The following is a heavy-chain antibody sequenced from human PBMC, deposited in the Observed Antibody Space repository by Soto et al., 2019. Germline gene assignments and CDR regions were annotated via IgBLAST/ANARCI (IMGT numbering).Heavy chain of an antibody. CDR1: GYTFTSYD. J-gene: IGHJ4*02. CDR2: MNPNSGNT. V-gene: IGHV1-8*01. CDR3: ARGVGYCSSTSCSYYFDY. D-gene: IGHD2-2*01. Sequence: GASVKVSWKASGYTFTSYDINWVRQATGQGLEWMGWMNPNSGNTGYAQKFQGRVTMTRNTSISTAYMELSSLRSEDTAVYYCARGVGYCSSTSCSYYFDYWGQGTLVTVSS.